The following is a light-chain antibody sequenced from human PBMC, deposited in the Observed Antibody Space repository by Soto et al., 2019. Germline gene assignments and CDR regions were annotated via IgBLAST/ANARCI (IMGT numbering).Light chain of an antibody. J-gene: IGLJ1*01. CDR2: DVN. CDR1: GSDVGGYNY. Sequence: QSVLTQPASVSRSPGHSITVSCTGTGSDVGGYNYVSWYQQYPGQAPKLMIYDVNKRPSGVSNRFSGSKSGNTASLTISGLQVEDEADYYCSSYTSTNALVFGVGTKVTVL. CDR3: SSYTSTNALV. V-gene: IGLV2-14*03.